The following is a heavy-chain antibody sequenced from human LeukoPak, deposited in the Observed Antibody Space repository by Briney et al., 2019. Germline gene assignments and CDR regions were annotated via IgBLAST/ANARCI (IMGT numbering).Heavy chain of an antibody. CDR3: AKEGTPQVSTWYDL. CDR2: ISYEGGTQ. D-gene: IGHD3-10*01. J-gene: IGHJ5*02. V-gene: IGHV3-30*18. Sequence: GMSLRLSCAASGVTLSPYGVHWVRQAPGKGLEWVAVISYEGGTQHYADSVKGRFIISRDNPRNTLYLQMNILRTEDTAVYYCAKEGTPQVSTWYDLWGQGTQVIVSS. CDR1: GVTLSPYG.